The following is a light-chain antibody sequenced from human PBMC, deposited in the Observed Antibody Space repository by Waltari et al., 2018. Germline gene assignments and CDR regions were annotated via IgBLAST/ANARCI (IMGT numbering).Light chain of an antibody. CDR3: SSYTSSSTDVV. CDR1: SSDVGVYNY. V-gene: IGLV2-14*01. Sequence: QSALTQPASVYGSPGQSITISCTGTSSDVGVYNYVSWYQQHPGKSPKLMIYDVSNRPSGVSNRFSGSKSGNTASLTISGLQAEDEADYYCSSYTSSSTDVVFGGGTKLTVL. J-gene: IGLJ2*01. CDR2: DVS.